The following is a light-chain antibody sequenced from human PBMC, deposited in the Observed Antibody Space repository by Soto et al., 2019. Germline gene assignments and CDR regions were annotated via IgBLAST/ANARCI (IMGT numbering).Light chain of an antibody. CDR1: QDISNY. Sequence: DIQMTQSPSSLSASVGDRVTITCQASQDISNYLNWYQKKPGKAPKHLLYDASNLETGVPSRFSGSGSGTDFTFTISSLQPEDIATYYCQPYDNLNVTFGGGTKV. J-gene: IGKJ4*01. V-gene: IGKV1-33*01. CDR2: DAS. CDR3: QPYDNLNVT.